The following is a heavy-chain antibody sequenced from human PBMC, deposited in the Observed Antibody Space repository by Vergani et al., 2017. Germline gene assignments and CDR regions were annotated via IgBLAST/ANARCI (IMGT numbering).Heavy chain of an antibody. J-gene: IGHJ4*02. D-gene: IGHD6-19*01. CDR2: INSDGSST. V-gene: IGHV3-74*01. CDR1: GFTFSSYW. CDR3: ARVAPGQWLAGFDY. Sequence: EVQLVESGGGLVQPGGSLRLSCAASGFTFSSYWMHWVRQAPGKGLVWVSRINSDGSSTNYADSVKGRFTISRDNAKNTLYLQMNSLRAEDTAVYYCARVAPGQWLAGFDYWGQGTLVTVSS.